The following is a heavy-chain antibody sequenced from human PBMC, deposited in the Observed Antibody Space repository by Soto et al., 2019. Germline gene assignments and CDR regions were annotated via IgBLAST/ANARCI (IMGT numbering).Heavy chain of an antibody. CDR3: ARSPGGYYDSSGYFAY. J-gene: IGHJ4*02. V-gene: IGHV1-69*01. Sequence: QLQLVQSGAEVKKPWSSVTVSCKASGGTFSSYAISWVRQAPGQGLEWMGGIIPIFGTANYAQKFQGRVTITADESTSTAYMELSSLRSEDTAVYYCARSPGGYYDSSGYFAYWGQGTLVTVSS. D-gene: IGHD3-22*01. CDR1: GGTFSSYA. CDR2: IIPIFGTA.